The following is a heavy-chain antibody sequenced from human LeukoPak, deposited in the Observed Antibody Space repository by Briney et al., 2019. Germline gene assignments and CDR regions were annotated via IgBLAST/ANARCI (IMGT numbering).Heavy chain of an antibody. J-gene: IGHJ6*02. CDR3: TTDVTLLENHYYYGMDV. CDR2: IKSKTDGGTT. CDR1: GFTFSNAR. D-gene: IGHD2-21*01. Sequence: GGSLRLSCAASGFTFSNARMGWVRQAPGKGLEWVGRIKSKTDGGTTDYAAVVKGRVTISRDDSKNMLYLQVNSLKTEDTAVYYCTTDVTLLENHYYYGMDVWGQGTTVTVSS. V-gene: IGHV3-15*01.